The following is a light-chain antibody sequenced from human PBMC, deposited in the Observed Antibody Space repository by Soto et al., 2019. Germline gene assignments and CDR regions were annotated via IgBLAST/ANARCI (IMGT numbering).Light chain of an antibody. CDR1: QGIAKS. V-gene: IGKV1-27*01. CDR2: SAS. J-gene: IGKJ1*01. CDR3: QQYDSSPKT. Sequence: DIQMTQSPSSLSASVGDRVTITCRASQGIAKSLAWYQQKPGKAPKLLIYSASTLQSGVPSRFSGSGSGTDFTLTISRLEPEDFAMYYCQQYDSSPKTFGQGTKVDIK.